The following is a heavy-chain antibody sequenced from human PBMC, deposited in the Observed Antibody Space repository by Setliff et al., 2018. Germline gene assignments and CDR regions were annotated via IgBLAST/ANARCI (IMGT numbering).Heavy chain of an antibody. CDR1: GESIRSNNW. V-gene: IGHV4-4*02. J-gene: IGHJ4*02. CDR2: IYQSGTT. CDR3: AGAPGRNIRGDY. Sequence: SETLSLTCTVSGESIRSNNWWNWVRHPPGKGLEWIGDIYQSGTTNYNPSLKSRVTISADTSKNQFSLKLKSVTAADPAVSYCAGAPGRNIRGDYWGQGALVTVSS. D-gene: IGHD3-10*01.